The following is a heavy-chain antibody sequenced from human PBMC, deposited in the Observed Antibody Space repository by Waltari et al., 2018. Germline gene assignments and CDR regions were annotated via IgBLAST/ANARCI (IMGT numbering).Heavy chain of an antibody. CDR1: GFRTDW. V-gene: IGHV3-7*01. CDR2: INEDGREK. J-gene: IGHJ3*02. Sequence: DVQPVESGGGLVQPGGSLRPSCEVSGFRTDWMDWVRQAPGKGLEWVANINEDGREKYYLDSVKGRFTISRDNTKKLVYLQMNTLRAEDTATYYCSKRLEIWGRGTMVAVS. CDR3: SKRLEI.